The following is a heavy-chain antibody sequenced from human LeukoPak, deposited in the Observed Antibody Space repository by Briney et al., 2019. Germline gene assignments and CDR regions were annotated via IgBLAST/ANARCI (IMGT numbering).Heavy chain of an antibody. Sequence: PGGSLSLSCAASGFTFGHYWMSWVRQAPGKGLEWVANIKEDGTMKFYADSVKGRFTISRDNAKKSLLLQMYSLRAEDMAVYYCARRRVAKDLWGQGTLVTVSS. CDR2: IKEDGTMK. J-gene: IGHJ4*02. V-gene: IGHV3-7*01. CDR1: GFTFGHYW. CDR3: ARRRVAKDL. D-gene: IGHD2-21*01.